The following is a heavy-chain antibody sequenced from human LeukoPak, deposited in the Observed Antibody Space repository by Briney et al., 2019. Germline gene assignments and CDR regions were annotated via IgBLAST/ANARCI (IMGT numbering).Heavy chain of an antibody. D-gene: IGHD6-19*01. CDR2: ISSSSSYI. CDR3: ARDGGGYSSAKYFDY. CDR1: GFTFSSYS. Sequence: PGGSLRLSCAASGFTFSSYSMNWVRQAPGKGLEWVSSISSSSSYIYYADSVKGRFTISRDNAKNSLYLQMNSLRAEDTAVYYCARDGGGYSSAKYFDYWGQGTLVTVSS. J-gene: IGHJ4*02. V-gene: IGHV3-21*01.